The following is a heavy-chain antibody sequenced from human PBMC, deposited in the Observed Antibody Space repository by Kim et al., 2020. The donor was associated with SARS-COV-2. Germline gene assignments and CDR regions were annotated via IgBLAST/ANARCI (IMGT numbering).Heavy chain of an antibody. CDR1: GGTFSSYA. V-gene: IGHV1-69*13. Sequence: SVKVSCKASGGTFSSYAISWVRQAPGQGLEWMGGIIPIFGTANYAQKFQGRVTITADESTSTAYMELSSLRSEDTAVYYCGYGSGSYSNRLLGYWGQGTLVTVSS. D-gene: IGHD3-10*01. CDR3: GYGSGSYSNRLLGY. J-gene: IGHJ4*02. CDR2: IIPIFGTA.